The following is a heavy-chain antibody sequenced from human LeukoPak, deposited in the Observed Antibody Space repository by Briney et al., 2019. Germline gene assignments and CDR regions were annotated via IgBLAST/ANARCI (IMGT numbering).Heavy chain of an antibody. V-gene: IGHV4-34*01. CDR2: INHSGST. CDR3: ARDRELGKVGDAFDI. J-gene: IGHJ3*02. CDR1: GGSFSGYY. Sequence: SETLSLTCAVYGGSFSGYYWSWIRQPPGKGLEWIGEINHSGSTNYNPSLKSRVTMSVDTSKNQFSLKLSSVTAADTAVYYCARDRELGKVGDAFDIWGQGTMVTVSS. D-gene: IGHD7-27*01.